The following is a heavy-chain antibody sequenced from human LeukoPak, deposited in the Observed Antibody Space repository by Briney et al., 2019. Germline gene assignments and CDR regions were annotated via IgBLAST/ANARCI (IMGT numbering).Heavy chain of an antibody. CDR2: IYYSGST. CDR1: GGSISSSSYY. J-gene: IGHJ4*02. Sequence: SETLSLTCTVSGGSISSSSYYWGWIRQPPGKGREWIGSIYYSGSTYYNPSLKSRVTISVDTSKNQFSLKLSSVTAADTAVYYCARHARIYSSGWKFDYWGQGTLVTVSS. V-gene: IGHV4-39*01. D-gene: IGHD6-19*01. CDR3: ARHARIYSSGWKFDY.